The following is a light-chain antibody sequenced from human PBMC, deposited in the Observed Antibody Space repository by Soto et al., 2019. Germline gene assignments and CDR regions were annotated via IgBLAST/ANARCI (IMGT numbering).Light chain of an antibody. CDR3: QQYYSTPPT. CDR1: QSVLYSSNNKNY. Sequence: DIVMTQSPDSLAVSLGEGATINCKSSQSVLYSSNNKNYLAWYQQKPGQPPKLLIYWASTRESGVPDRFSGRGFGTDFALTISGLQAEDVAVYYCQQYYSTPPTFGQGTKVEIK. CDR2: WAS. J-gene: IGKJ1*01. V-gene: IGKV4-1*01.